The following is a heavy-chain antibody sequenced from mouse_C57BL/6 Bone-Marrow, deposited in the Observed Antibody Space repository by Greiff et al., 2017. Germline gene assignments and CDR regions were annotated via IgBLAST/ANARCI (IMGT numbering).Heavy chain of an antibody. Sequence: QVQLKQSGAELVRPGTSVKVSCKASGYAFTNYLIEWVKQRPGQGLEWIGVINPGSGGTNYNEKFKGKATLTADKSSSTAYMQLSSLTSEDSAVYFCASYSNYYAMDYWGQGTSVTVSS. CDR3: ASYSNYYAMDY. V-gene: IGHV1-54*01. J-gene: IGHJ4*01. D-gene: IGHD2-5*01. CDR1: GYAFTNYL. CDR2: INPGSGGT.